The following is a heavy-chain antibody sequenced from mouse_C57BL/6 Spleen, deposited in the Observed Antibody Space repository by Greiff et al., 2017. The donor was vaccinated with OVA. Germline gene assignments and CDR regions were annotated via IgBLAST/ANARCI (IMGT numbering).Heavy chain of an antibody. CDR3: ARSGWDVGFAY. CDR1: GYTFTSYW. Sequence: QVQLQQSGAELVKPGASVKLSCKASGYTFTSYWMHWVKQRPGQGLEWIGMIHPNSGSTNYNEKFKSKATLTVDKSSSTAYMQLSSLTSEDSAVEYCARSGWDVGFAYWGQGTLVTVSA. J-gene: IGHJ3*01. V-gene: IGHV1-64*01. CDR2: IHPNSGST. D-gene: IGHD4-1*01.